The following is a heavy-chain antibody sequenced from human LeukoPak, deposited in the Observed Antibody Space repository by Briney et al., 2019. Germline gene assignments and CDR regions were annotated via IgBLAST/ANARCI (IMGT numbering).Heavy chain of an antibody. CDR2: ISSSGDTM. V-gene: IGHV3-48*03. CDR3: ARARGPAYYYGMDV. Sequence: GGSLRLSCVAPGFTFSTYEMNWVRQAPGKGLEWVSYISSSGDTMYHADSVKGRFTISRDNAKNSVYLQMHSLRVEDTAVYYCARARGPAYYYGMDVWGQGTTVTVSS. CDR1: GFTFSTYE. J-gene: IGHJ6*02.